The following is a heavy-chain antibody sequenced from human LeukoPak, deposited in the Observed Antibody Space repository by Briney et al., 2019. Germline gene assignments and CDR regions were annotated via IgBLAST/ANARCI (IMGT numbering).Heavy chain of an antibody. V-gene: IGHV3-23*01. J-gene: IGHJ4*02. D-gene: IGHD3-22*01. CDR2: ISGSGGDT. CDR3: AKDPPAITMIVVD. CDR1: GFTFSNFL. Sequence: GGSLRLSCAASGFTFSNFLMTWVRQAPGKGPEWVSAISGSGGDTYYADSVKGRFTISRDNSKNTLYLQMNSLRAEDTAVYYCAKDPPAITMIVVDWGQGTLVTVSS.